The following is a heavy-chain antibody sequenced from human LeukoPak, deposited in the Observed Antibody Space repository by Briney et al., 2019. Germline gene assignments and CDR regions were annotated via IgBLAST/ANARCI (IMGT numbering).Heavy chain of an antibody. J-gene: IGHJ4*02. Sequence: GGSLRLSCAASGFTFSSCAMSWVRQAPGKGLEWVSAISGSGGSTYYADSVKGRFTISRDNSKNTLYLQMNSLRAEDTAVYYCASTQPYYDFLSGPPSAPFDYWGQGTLVTVSS. D-gene: IGHD3-3*01. V-gene: IGHV3-23*01. CDR2: ISGSGGST. CDR1: GFTFSSCA. CDR3: ASTQPYYDFLSGPPSAPFDY.